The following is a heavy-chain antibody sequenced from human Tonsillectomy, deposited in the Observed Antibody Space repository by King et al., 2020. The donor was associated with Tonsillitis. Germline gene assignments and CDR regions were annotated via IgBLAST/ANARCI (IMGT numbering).Heavy chain of an antibody. CDR1: GFTVSSNY. J-gene: IGHJ3*02. Sequence: VQLVESGGGLIQPGGSLRLSCAASGFTVSSNYMCWVRQAPGKGLEWVSVMYSGGNTHYADSVQGRFTISRDDSKNTLYLQMNSLRAEDTAVYYCARDRVRGYYDSSGNYLGDAFDIWGQGTMVTVSS. D-gene: IGHD3-22*01. CDR2: MYSGGNT. CDR3: ARDRVRGYYDSSGNYLGDAFDI. V-gene: IGHV3-53*01.